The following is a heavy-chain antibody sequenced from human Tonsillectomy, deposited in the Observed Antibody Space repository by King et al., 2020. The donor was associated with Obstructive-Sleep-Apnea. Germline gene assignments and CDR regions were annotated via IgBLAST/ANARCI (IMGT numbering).Heavy chain of an antibody. CDR3: ARVFPPTYYYGSGSYFGAFDI. CDR2: IKQDGSEK. J-gene: IGHJ3*02. V-gene: IGHV3-7*01. CDR1: GVTFSSYR. D-gene: IGHD3-10*01. Sequence: VQLVESGGGLVQPGGSLRLSCAASGVTFSSYRMTWVRQAPGKGLEWVANIKQDGSEKDYVDSVKGRFTISRDNAKNSLYLQMNSLRAEDTAVYYCARVFPPTYYYGSGSYFGAFDIWGHGTMVTVSS.